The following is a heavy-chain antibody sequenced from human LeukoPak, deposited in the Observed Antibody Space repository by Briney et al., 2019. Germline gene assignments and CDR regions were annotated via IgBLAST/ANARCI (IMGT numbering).Heavy chain of an antibody. V-gene: IGHV4-39*01. Sequence: SETLSLTCSVSGGSISTTTYYWGWIRQPPGKGLEWIRSIYYSGSTYYNPSLKSRVTISVDTSKNQFSLKLSSVTAADTAVYFCASLLNGGVSHWFDPWGQGTLVTVSS. J-gene: IGHJ5*02. CDR2: IYYSGST. CDR3: ASLLNGGVSHWFDP. D-gene: IGHD7-27*01. CDR1: GGSISTTTYY.